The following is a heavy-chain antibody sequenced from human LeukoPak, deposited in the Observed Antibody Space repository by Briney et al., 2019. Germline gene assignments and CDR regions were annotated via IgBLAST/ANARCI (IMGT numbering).Heavy chain of an antibody. CDR3: VSFYETY. D-gene: IGHD2-2*01. Sequence: PGGSLRLSCAASGNYWMHWVRQAPGKGLVWDSHINSDGSWTGYADSVKGRFTISKDNAKNTVYLQMNNLRAEDTAVYYCVSFYETYWGRGTLVTVSS. V-gene: IGHV3-74*01. J-gene: IGHJ4*02. CDR2: INSDGSWT. CDR1: GNYW.